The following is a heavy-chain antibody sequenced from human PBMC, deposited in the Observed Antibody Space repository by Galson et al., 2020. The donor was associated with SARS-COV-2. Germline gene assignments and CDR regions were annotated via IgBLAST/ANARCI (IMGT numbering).Heavy chain of an antibody. J-gene: IGHJ4*01. Sequence: SETLSLTCTVSGGSISSGGYYWSWIRQHPGKGLEWIGYIYYSGSTYYNPSLKSRVTISVDTSKNQFSLKLSSVTAADTAVYYCARDRNCSGGSCSYFDYWGHGTLVTVSS. CDR1: GGSISSGGYY. V-gene: IGHV4-31*03. CDR3: ARDRNCSGGSCSYFDY. CDR2: IYYSGST. D-gene: IGHD2-15*01.